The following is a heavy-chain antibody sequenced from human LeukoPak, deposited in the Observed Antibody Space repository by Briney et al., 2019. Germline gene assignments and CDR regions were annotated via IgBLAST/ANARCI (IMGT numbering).Heavy chain of an antibody. Sequence: ASVKVSCKASGYTFTSYGISWVRQAPGQGLEWMGWISAYNGNTNYAQKLQGRVTMTTDTSTSTAYMELRSLRSDDTAVYYCASATVPRYCSSTSCPAGLDYWGQGTLVTVSS. CDR2: ISAYNGNT. V-gene: IGHV1-18*01. CDR1: GYTFTSYG. D-gene: IGHD2-2*01. CDR3: ASATVPRYCSSTSCPAGLDY. J-gene: IGHJ4*02.